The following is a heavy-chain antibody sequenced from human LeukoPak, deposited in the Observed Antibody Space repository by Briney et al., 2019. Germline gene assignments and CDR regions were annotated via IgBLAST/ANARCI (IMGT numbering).Heavy chain of an antibody. CDR1: GGSISSYY. V-gene: IGHV4-59*01. D-gene: IGHD3-22*01. CDR3: ARGDYDSSSFDI. CDR2: IYCSGHT. Sequence: PSETLSLTCTVSGGSISSYYWSWIRQPPGKGLEWIGYIYCSGHTNYNPSLKSRVTMSVDTSKNQFSLKLSSVTAADTAVYYCARGDYDSSSFDIWGQGTMVTVSS. J-gene: IGHJ3*02.